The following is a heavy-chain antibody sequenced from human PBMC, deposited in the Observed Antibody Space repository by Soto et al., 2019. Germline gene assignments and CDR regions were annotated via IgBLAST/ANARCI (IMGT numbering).Heavy chain of an antibody. D-gene: IGHD3-10*01. CDR2: ISYDGRNK. CDR1: GFTFSSYG. Sequence: PGGSLRLSCAASGFTFSSYGMHWVRQAPGKGLEWVAVISYDGRNKYYADSVKGRFTISRDNSKNTLYLQMNSLRAEDTAVYYCEYETQYGSGAMAYWGQGTLVTVSS. V-gene: IGHV3-30*18. CDR3: EYETQYGSGAMAY. J-gene: IGHJ4*02.